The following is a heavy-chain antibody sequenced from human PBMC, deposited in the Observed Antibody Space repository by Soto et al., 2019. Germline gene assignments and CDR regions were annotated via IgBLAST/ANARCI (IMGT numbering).Heavy chain of an antibody. CDR3: ARDRLRLGELSLIGYFDS. Sequence: QVQLVESGGGVVQPGRSLRLSCTTSGITFSSYTMHWVRQAPGKGLEWVALISFDASDKYYADSVKGRFSISRDNSKNTLFLQMDSLRPDDTAVYYCARDRLRLGELSLIGYFDSWGRGTLVAVSS. D-gene: IGHD3-16*02. V-gene: IGHV3-30*01. J-gene: IGHJ4*02. CDR1: GITFSSYT. CDR2: ISFDASDK.